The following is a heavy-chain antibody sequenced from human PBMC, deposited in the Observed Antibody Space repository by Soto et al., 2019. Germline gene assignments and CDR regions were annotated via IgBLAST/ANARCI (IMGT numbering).Heavy chain of an antibody. CDR1: GGSISSGGYS. CDR2: IYHSGST. D-gene: IGHD6-19*01. Sequence: SETLSLTCAVSGGSISSGGYSWGWIRQPPGKGLEGIGYIYHSGSTYYNPSLKSRVTISVDRSKNQFSLKLSSVTAADTAVYYCARASAPGAFDIWGQGTMVTVSS. J-gene: IGHJ3*02. V-gene: IGHV4-30-2*01. CDR3: ARASAPGAFDI.